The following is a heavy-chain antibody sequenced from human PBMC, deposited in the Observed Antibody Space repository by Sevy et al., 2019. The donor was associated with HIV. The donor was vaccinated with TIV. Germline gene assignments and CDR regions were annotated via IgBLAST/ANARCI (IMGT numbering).Heavy chain of an antibody. CDR2: FSFGCGKI. J-gene: IGHJ4*02. CDR1: GFTFSSYA. V-gene: IGHV3-23*01. D-gene: IGHD2-2*01. Sequence: GGSLRLSCAASGFTFSSYAMSWVRQAPGKGLEWVSTFSFGCGKINYADSVKGRFTISRDNSKNTLYLQMNSLRAEHTAVYYCAREGCSKPHDYWGQGTLVTVSS. CDR3: AREGCSKPHDY.